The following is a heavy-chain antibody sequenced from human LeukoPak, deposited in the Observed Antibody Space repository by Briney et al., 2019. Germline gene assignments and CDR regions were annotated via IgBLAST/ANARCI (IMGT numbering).Heavy chain of an antibody. V-gene: IGHV3-23*01. Sequence: GGSLRLSCAASGFTFRSYGMSWVRPAPGKGLEWGSAISGSGDGTNYADSVKGRFIISRDNSKNTLYLQMNSLRAEDTAVYYCAKGRGAFDIWGQGTMVTVSS. CDR3: AKGRGAFDI. CDR2: ISGSGDGT. D-gene: IGHD3-10*01. CDR1: GFTFRSYG. J-gene: IGHJ3*02.